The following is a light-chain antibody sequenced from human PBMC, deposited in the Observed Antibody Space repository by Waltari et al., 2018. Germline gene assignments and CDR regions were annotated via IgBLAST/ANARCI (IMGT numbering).Light chain of an antibody. CDR2: VNSDGSH. V-gene: IGLV4-69*01. CDR3: QTGGHGTWV. J-gene: IGLJ3*02. Sequence: QLVLTQSPSASASLGASVKLTCTLSSGHSSNFIAWLPQQSETCPRYLMKVNSDGSHSKGDEIPDRFSGSSSGAERYLTISSLQSEDEADYYCQTGGHGTWVFGGGTKLTVL. CDR1: SGHSSNF.